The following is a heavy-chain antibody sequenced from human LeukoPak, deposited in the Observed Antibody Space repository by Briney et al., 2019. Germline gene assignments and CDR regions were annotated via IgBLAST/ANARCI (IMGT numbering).Heavy chain of an antibody. CDR2: INHSGST. CDR3: ARASDIVLMVYARRHFDY. Sequence: SETLSLTRAVYGGSFSGYYWSWIRQPPGKGLEWIGEINHSGSTNYNPSLKSRVTISVDTSKNQFSLKLSSVTAADTAVYYCARASDIVLMVYARRHFDYWGQGTLVTVSS. D-gene: IGHD2-8*01. CDR1: GGSFSGYY. V-gene: IGHV4-34*01. J-gene: IGHJ4*02.